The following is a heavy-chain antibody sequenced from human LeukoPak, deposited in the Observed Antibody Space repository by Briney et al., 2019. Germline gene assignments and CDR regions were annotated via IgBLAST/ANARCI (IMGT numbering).Heavy chain of an antibody. J-gene: IGHJ4*02. CDR3: ARGGRGYSFAQADY. CDR2: IYHSGST. V-gene: IGHV4-4*02. D-gene: IGHD5-18*01. Sequence: SETLSLTCTVSGGSISNGNWWSWVRQPPGKGLEWIGEIYHSGSTNYNPSLKSRVTISVDKSRNQFSLKLSSVTAADTAVYYCARGGRGYSFAQADYWGQGTLVTVSS. CDR1: GGSISNGNW.